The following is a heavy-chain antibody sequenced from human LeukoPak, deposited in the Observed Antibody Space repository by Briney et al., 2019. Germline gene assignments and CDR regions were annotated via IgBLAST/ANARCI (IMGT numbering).Heavy chain of an antibody. J-gene: IGHJ5*02. D-gene: IGHD6-13*01. CDR3: ARAYFSSWYMNWFDP. CDR1: GYSISSGYY. CDR2: IYHSGST. Sequence: PSETLSLTCTVSGYSISSGYYWGWIRQPPGKGLEWIGSIYHSGSTYYNPPLKSRVTISVDTSKNQFSLKLSSVTAADTAVYYCARAYFSSWYMNWFDPWGQGTLVTVSS. V-gene: IGHV4-38-2*02.